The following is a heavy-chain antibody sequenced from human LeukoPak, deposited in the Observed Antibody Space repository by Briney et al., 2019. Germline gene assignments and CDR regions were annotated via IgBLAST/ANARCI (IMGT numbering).Heavy chain of an antibody. CDR2: IYYSGST. J-gene: IGHJ4*02. Sequence: SETLSFTCTVSGGSISSSSYYWGWIRQPPGKGLEWIGSIYYSGSTYHNPSLKSRVTISVDTSKNQFSLKLSSVTAADTAVYYCARGQDIVVVPAAIPEKSFDYWGQGTLVTVSS. CDR3: ARGQDIVVVPAAIPEKSFDY. D-gene: IGHD2-2*02. CDR1: GGSISSSSYY. V-gene: IGHV4-39*07.